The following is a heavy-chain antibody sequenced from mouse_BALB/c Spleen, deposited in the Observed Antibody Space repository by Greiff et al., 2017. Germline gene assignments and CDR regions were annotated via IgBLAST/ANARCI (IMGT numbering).Heavy chain of an antibody. CDR1: GYTFTDYT. D-gene: IGHD2-2*01. V-gene: IGHV1-18*01. CDR2: INPNNGGT. J-gene: IGHJ4*01. CDR3: ARNGYDCYAMDY. Sequence: EVQLHQSGPELVKPGASVKISCKTSGYTFTDYTMHWVKQSHGKSLEWIGGINPNNGGTSYNQKFKGKATLTVDKSSSTAYMELRSLTSEDSAVYDCARNGYDCYAMDYWGQGTSVTVSS.